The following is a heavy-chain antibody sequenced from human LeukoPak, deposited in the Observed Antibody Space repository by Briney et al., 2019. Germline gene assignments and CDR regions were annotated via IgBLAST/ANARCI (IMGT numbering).Heavy chain of an antibody. CDR3: ARRRSYGEEFDY. J-gene: IGHJ4*02. D-gene: IGHD3-16*01. Sequence: SETLSLTSTVSGGSISSSSYYWGWIRQPPGKGLEWIGSIYSSGDTYYNPSLRSRVTISVDTSKNQFSLKLRSVTSADTAVYFCARRRSYGEEFDYWGQGTLVTVSS. CDR2: IYSSGDT. CDR1: GGSISSSSYY. V-gene: IGHV4-39*01.